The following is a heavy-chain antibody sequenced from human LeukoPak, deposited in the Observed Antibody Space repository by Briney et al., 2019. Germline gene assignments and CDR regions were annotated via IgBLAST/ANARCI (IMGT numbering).Heavy chain of an antibody. CDR2: INHSGST. CDR3: AGLFDYGDSHYYYYYMDV. V-gene: IGHV4-34*01. CDR1: GGSFSGYY. D-gene: IGHD4-17*01. Sequence: SETLSLTCAVYGGSFSGYYWSWIRQPPGKGLEWIGEINHSGSTDYNPSLKSRVTISVDTSKNQFSLKLSSVTAADTAVYYCAGLFDYGDSHYYYYYMDVWGKGTTVTVSS. J-gene: IGHJ6*03.